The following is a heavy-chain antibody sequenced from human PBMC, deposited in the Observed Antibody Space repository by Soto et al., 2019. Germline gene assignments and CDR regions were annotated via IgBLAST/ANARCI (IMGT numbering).Heavy chain of an antibody. CDR3: ARSGSGSYYKVSNYYYGMDV. CDR2: IIPIFGTA. V-gene: IGHV1-69*01. D-gene: IGHD3-10*01. CDR1: GGTFSSYA. Sequence: QVQLVQSGAEVKKPGSSVKVSCKASGGTFSSYAISWVRQAPGQGLEWMGGIIPIFGTANYAQKFQGRVTITADESTSTAYMELSSLRSEDTAVYYCARSGSGSYYKVSNYYYGMDVWGQGNTVTVSS. J-gene: IGHJ6*02.